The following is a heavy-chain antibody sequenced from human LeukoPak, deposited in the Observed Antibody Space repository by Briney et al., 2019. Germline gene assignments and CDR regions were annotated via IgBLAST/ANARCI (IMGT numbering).Heavy chain of an antibody. D-gene: IGHD2-2*01. J-gene: IGHJ4*02. CDR2: ITPNLAIT. CDR3: ARDSALRCSSTSCYFDY. CDR1: GGTFSSYS. Sequence: SVKVSCKAPGGTFSSYSISWVRQAPGQGPEWLGRITPNLAITDYAQKFRGRVALTADKSTSTVYMELGSLTSEDTAAYYCARDSALRCSSTSCYFDYWGQGTLVTVSS. V-gene: IGHV1-69*04.